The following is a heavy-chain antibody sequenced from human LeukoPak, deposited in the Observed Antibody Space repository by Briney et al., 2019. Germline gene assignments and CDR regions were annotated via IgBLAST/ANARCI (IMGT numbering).Heavy chain of an antibody. J-gene: IGHJ6*03. D-gene: IGHD3-10*01. CDR3: ARAPRDCYMDV. CDR2: ISSSSSTI. V-gene: IGHV3-48*04. CDR1: GFTFSRYS. Sequence: GGSLRLSCAASGFTFSRYSMNWVRQPPGKEREWVVYISSSSSTIYYADCVKGRFTISRDNAKNSLCLQMNSLRAEDTAVDYCARAPRDCYMDVWGKGTTVTVSS.